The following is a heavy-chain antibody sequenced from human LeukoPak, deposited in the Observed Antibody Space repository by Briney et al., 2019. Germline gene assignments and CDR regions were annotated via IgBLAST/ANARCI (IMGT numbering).Heavy chain of an antibody. J-gene: IGHJ3*02. V-gene: IGHV4-38-2*01. Sequence: PSETLSLTCAVSGYSLSSGYYWGWIRQPPGKGLEWIGSIYHSGSTYYNPSLKSRVTISVDTSKNQFSLKLSSVTAADTAVYYCARTYYDFWSGYLDAFDIWGQGTMVTVSS. CDR2: IYHSGST. D-gene: IGHD3-3*01. CDR3: ARTYYDFWSGYLDAFDI. CDR1: GYSLSSGYY.